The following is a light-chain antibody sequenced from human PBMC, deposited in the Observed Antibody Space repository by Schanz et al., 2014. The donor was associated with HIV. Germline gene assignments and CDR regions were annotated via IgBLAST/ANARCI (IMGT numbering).Light chain of an antibody. CDR1: QSLGGSQ. CDR2: DAS. CDR3: QQYGSSPPT. V-gene: IGKV3-20*01. Sequence: EIVLTQSPATLSMSPGERATLSCRASQSLGGSQLAWYQHKPGQAPRLLIYDASNRATGIPDRFSGSGSGTDFTLTISRLEPADFAVYYCQQYGSSPPTFGQGTKVEIK. J-gene: IGKJ1*01.